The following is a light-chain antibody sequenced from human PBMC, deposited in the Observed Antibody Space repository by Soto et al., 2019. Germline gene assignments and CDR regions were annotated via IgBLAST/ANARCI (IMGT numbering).Light chain of an antibody. V-gene: IGLV1-51*01. J-gene: IGLJ1*01. CDR1: SSNIGNNY. Sequence: QSVLTQPPSVSAAPGQTVTISCSGSSSNIGNNYVSWYQQLPGTAPKLLIYDNNKRPSGIPDRFSGSKSGTSATLGITGLQTGDEADYYCGTWDNSLSVLYVFGTGTKLTVL. CDR2: DNN. CDR3: GTWDNSLSVLYV.